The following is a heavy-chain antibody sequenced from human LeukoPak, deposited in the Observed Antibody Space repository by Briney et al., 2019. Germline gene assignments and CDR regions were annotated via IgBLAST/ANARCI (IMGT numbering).Heavy chain of an antibody. V-gene: IGHV4-4*07. D-gene: IGHD4-11*01. Sequence: PSETLSLTCTVSGNSISSYYWSWIRQPAGKGLEWIGRIYTSGSTNYNPSLRSRVTMSVDTSKNQFSLNLSSVTAADTAFYYCARETTGLARYFDYWGQGTLVTVSS. CDR2: IYTSGST. CDR3: ARETTGLARYFDY. J-gene: IGHJ4*02. CDR1: GNSISSYY.